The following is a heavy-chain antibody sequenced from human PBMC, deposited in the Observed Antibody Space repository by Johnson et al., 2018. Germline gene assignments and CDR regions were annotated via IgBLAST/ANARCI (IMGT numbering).Heavy chain of an antibody. Sequence: QVQLVESGGGVVQXGRSLRLSCAASGFTFSSYGMHWVRQAPGKGLEWVAVIWYDGSNKYYADSVKGRFTISRDNSKNTLYLQMNSLRAEDTAVYYCARDGGYYYDSSGYYLAEYFQHWGQGTLVTVSS. CDR3: ARDGGYYYDSSGYYLAEYFQH. CDR1: GFTFSSYG. CDR2: IWYDGSNK. V-gene: IGHV3-33*01. D-gene: IGHD3-22*01. J-gene: IGHJ1*01.